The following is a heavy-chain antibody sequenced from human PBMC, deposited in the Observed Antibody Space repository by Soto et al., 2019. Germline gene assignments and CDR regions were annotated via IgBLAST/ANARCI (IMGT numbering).Heavy chain of an antibody. D-gene: IGHD2-2*01. J-gene: IGHJ4*02. CDR2: IYYSGST. Sequence: QLQLQESGPGLVKPSETLSLTCTVSDDSINSSSYYWGWIRQPPGKGLEWIGSIYYSGSTYYNPSLRSRVTISVDTYKNQFSLKLSSVTAADTAVYYCARNGYQLRRGYFDHWGQGTLVTVSS. V-gene: IGHV4-39*01. CDR1: DDSINSSSYY. CDR3: ARNGYQLRRGYFDH.